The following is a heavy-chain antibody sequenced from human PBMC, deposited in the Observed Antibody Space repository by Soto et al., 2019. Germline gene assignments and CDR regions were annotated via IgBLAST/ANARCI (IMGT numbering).Heavy chain of an antibody. V-gene: IGHV3-23*01. J-gene: IGHJ4*02. Sequence: PGGSLRLSCAASGFTFSSYAMTWVRQAPGKGLEWVSPITAGGSSTYYGDSVKGRFTISRDNSKNTLSLQMNSLRAADTAVYYCAKVGSGSYYYFDFWGQGTLVTVSS. D-gene: IGHD1-26*01. CDR2: ITAGGSST. CDR1: GFTFSSYA. CDR3: AKVGSGSYYYFDF.